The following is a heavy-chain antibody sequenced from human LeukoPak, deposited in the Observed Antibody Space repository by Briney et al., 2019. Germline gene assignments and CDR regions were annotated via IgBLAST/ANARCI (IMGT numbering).Heavy chain of an antibody. V-gene: IGHV4-39*07. J-gene: IGHJ5*02. CDR1: GGSISSSSYY. CDR3: ARDSLPPLYLGFDP. D-gene: IGHD3-16*01. CDR2: IYYSGST. Sequence: PSETLSLTCTVSGGSISSSSYYWGWLRQPPGKGLEWIGSIYYSGSTYYNPSLKSRVTISVDRSKNQFSLKLSSVTAADTAVYYCARDSLPPLYLGFDPWGQGTLVTVSS.